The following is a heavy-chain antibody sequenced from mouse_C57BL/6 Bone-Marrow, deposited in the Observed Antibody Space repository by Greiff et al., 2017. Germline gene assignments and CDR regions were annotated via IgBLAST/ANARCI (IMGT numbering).Heavy chain of an antibody. V-gene: IGHV5-4*03. Sequence: EVKVEESGGGLVKPGGSLKLSCAASGFTFSSYAMSWVRQTPEKRLEWVATISDGGSYTYYPDNVKGRFTISRDNAKNNLYLQMSHLKSEDTAMYYCARGEDYAMDYWGQGTSVTVSS. CDR3: ARGEDYAMDY. J-gene: IGHJ4*01. CDR2: ISDGGSYT. CDR1: GFTFSSYA.